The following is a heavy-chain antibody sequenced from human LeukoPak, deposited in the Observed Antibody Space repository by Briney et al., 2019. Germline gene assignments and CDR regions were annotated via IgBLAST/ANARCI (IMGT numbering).Heavy chain of an antibody. CDR2: IRYDGSNK. Sequence: GGSLRLSCAASGFTFSNYGMHWVRQAPGKGLEWVSFIRYDGSNKYYTDSVTGRFTISRDNSKNTLYPQMSSLRAEDTAVYYCAKGYCGSTSCYSGLDWGQGTLVTVSS. J-gene: IGHJ4*02. D-gene: IGHD2-2*01. CDR3: AKGYCGSTSCYSGLD. V-gene: IGHV3-30*02. CDR1: GFTFSNYG.